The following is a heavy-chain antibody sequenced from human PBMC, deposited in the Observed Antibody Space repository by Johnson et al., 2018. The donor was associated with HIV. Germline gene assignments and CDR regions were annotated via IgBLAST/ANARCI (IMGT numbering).Heavy chain of an antibody. CDR1: GFTFSRYW. D-gene: IGHD6-19*01. CDR2: ISYDGSNK. J-gene: IGHJ3*02. Sequence: VQVVESGGGVVQPGRSLRLSCAASGFTFSRYWMSWVRQAPGKGLEWVAVISYDGSNKYYVDSVKGRFTISRDNSKNTLYLQTNSLRAEDTAVYYCAKDREYGLAWGWAFDIWGQGTVVTVSS. CDR3: AKDREYGLAWGWAFDI. V-gene: IGHV3-30*18.